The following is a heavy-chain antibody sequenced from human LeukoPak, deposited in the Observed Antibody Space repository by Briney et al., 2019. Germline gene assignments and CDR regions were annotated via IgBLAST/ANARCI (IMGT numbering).Heavy chain of an antibody. V-gene: IGHV3-30*02. Sequence: GGSLRLSCAASGFTFSSYGMHWIRQAPGKGLEWVAFIRFDGSNKYYADSVKGRFTISRDNSKNTLYLQMNSLRAEHTAVYYCAKDSYTSPDYWGQGTLVTVSS. CDR2: IRFDGSNK. CDR1: GFTFSSYG. D-gene: IGHD2-2*02. J-gene: IGHJ4*02. CDR3: AKDSYTSPDY.